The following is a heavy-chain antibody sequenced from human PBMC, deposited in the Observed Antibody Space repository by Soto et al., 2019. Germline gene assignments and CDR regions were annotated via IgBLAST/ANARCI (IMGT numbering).Heavy chain of an antibody. D-gene: IGHD3-22*01. Sequence: GESLKISCAASGFTFSSYAMSWVRQAPGKGLEWVSAISGSGGSTYYADSVKGRFTISRDNSKNTLYLQMNSLRAEDTAVYYCAKTTPGDSGKWLSSPFDYWGQGTLVTVSS. CDR3: AKTTPGDSGKWLSSPFDY. CDR1: GFTFSSYA. CDR2: ISGSGGST. J-gene: IGHJ4*02. V-gene: IGHV3-23*01.